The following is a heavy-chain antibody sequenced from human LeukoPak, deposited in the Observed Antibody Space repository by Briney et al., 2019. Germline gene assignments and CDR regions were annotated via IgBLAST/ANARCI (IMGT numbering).Heavy chain of an antibody. D-gene: IGHD3-9*01. Sequence: SETLSLTCTVSGGSISSYYWSWIRQPPGKGLEWIGYIYYSGSTNYNSSLKSRVTISVDASKNQFSPKLSSVTAADTAVYYCARVNYDSLTGPHYFDYWGQGTLVTVSS. CDR2: IYYSGST. CDR1: GGSISSYY. V-gene: IGHV4-59*01. CDR3: ARVNYDSLTGPHYFDY. J-gene: IGHJ4*02.